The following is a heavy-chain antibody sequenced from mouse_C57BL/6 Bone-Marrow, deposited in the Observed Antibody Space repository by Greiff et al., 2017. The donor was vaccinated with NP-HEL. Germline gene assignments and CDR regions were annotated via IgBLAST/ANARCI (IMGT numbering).Heavy chain of an antibody. Sequence: EVQLQQSGAELVRPGASVKLSCTATGFNIKDYYMHRVKQRPEQGLEWIGRIDPEDGDTEFAPKFQGKAPMTADTSSNTAYLQLSSLTSEDTAVYYCTTPSLLRYHCCDCWGQGTTLAVSS. D-gene: IGHD1-1*01. CDR3: TTPSLLRYHCCDC. CDR1: GFNIKDYY. CDR2: IDPEDGDT. V-gene: IGHV14-1*01. J-gene: IGHJ2*01.